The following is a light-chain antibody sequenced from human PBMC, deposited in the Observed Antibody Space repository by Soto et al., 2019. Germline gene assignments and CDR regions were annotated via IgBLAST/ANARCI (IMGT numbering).Light chain of an antibody. CDR1: QGISSY. V-gene: IGKV1-9*01. CDR2: AAS. J-gene: IGKJ3*01. Sequence: IQLTQSPSSLTASLGDRVILTCRASQGISSYLAWYQQKPGKAPKLLIYAASTLQSGVPKRFSGSGSGTEFTLTISGLQPDDFATYYCQHYNSYPFTFGPGTKVDI. CDR3: QHYNSYPFT.